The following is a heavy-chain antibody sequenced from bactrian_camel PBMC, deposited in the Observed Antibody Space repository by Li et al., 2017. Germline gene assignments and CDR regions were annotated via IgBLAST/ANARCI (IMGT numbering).Heavy chain of an antibody. Sequence: VQLVESGGGLVQPGGSLRLSCAASGFTFSIHGMSWVRQAPGKGLEWVSAINSGGGSTYYADSVKGRFTISKDNGKNTLYLQMDSLKPEDSAMYYCAVDYPEVLCSPSVVSGGISWGQGTQVTVS. CDR2: INSGGGST. J-gene: IGHJ6*01. CDR3: AVDYPEVLCSPSVVSGGIS. CDR1: GFTFSIHG. D-gene: IGHD7*01. V-gene: IGHV3S40*01.